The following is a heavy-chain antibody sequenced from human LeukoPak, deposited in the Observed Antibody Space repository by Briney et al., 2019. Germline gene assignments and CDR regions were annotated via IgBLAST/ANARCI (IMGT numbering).Heavy chain of an antibody. CDR1: GFTFSSYA. Sequence: GGSLRLSCAASGFTFSSYAMSWVRQAPGKGLEWVSAISGSGGSTYYADSVKGRFTISRDNSKNTLYLQMNSLRAEDTAVYCCAKDLMVRGVNDYWGQGTLVTVSS. CDR2: ISGSGGST. CDR3: AKDLMVRGVNDY. V-gene: IGHV3-23*01. J-gene: IGHJ4*02. D-gene: IGHD3-10*01.